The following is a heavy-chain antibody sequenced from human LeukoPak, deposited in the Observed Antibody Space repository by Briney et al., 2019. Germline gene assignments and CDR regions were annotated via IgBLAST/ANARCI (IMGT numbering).Heavy chain of an antibody. CDR3: ARVDGSGIAALDY. J-gene: IGHJ4*02. V-gene: IGHV1-69*04. CDR2: IIPILGIA. Sequence: SVKVSCKASGGTFSSYAMSWVRQAPGQGLEWMGRIIPILGIANYARKFQGRVTITADESTSTAYMELSSLRSEDTAVYYCARVDGSGIAALDYWGQGTLVTVSS. D-gene: IGHD6-6*01. CDR1: GGTFSSYA.